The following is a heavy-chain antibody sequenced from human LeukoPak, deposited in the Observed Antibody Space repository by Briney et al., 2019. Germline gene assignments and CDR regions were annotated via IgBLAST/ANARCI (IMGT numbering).Heavy chain of an antibody. D-gene: IGHD2-2*01. V-gene: IGHV3-53*04. CDR2: IYSGGST. J-gene: IGHJ4*02. Sequence: GGSLRLSCAASGFTVSSNYMSWVRQAPGKGLEWGSVIYSGGSTYYADSVKGRFTISRHNSKNTLYLQMNSLRAEDTAVYYCARGRGEYQPLPFDYWGQGTLVTVSS. CDR3: ARGRGEYQPLPFDY. CDR1: GFTVSSNY.